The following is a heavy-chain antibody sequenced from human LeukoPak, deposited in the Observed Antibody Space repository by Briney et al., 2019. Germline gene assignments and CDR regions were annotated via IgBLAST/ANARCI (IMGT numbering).Heavy chain of an antibody. V-gene: IGHV4-4*07. CDR3: ARGSVWGSYPNWFDP. CDR2: VYPSGST. J-gene: IGHJ5*02. CDR1: GGSISSYC. D-gene: IGHD3-16*02. Sequence: PSETLSLTCTVSGGSISSYCWSSLRQPAGKGLEWVGRVYPSGSTNYNPSLKSRVTMSVDTSKNQFSLKLSSVTAADTAVYYCARGSVWGSYPNWFDPWGQGTLVTVSS.